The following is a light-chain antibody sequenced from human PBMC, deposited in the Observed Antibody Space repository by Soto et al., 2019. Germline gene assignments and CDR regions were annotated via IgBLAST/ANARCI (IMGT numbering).Light chain of an antibody. CDR2: SAS. V-gene: IGKV1-12*01. J-gene: IGKJ4*01. CDR3: QPANSFPLT. Sequence: DIQVTQSPSSVSASVGDRVTITCRTSQDVSSWLAWYQQKPGKAPELLIYSASTLQTGVPSRFSXXXXXXXXXXTISSQQPEDFATYYCQPANSFPLTFGGGTKVEIK. CDR1: QDVSSW.